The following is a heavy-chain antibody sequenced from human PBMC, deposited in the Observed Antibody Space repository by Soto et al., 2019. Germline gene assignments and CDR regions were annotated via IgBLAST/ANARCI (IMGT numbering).Heavy chain of an antibody. J-gene: IGHJ5*02. CDR2: IYYSGST. CDR1: GGSISSYY. CDR3: ASSITMVRGPLPWVWFDP. D-gene: IGHD3-10*01. Sequence: SETLSLTCTVSGGSISSYYWSWIRQPPGKGLEWIGYIYYSGSTNYNPSLKSRVTISVDTSKNQFSLKLSSVTAADTAVYYCASSITMVRGPLPWVWFDPWGQGTLVTVSS. V-gene: IGHV4-59*01.